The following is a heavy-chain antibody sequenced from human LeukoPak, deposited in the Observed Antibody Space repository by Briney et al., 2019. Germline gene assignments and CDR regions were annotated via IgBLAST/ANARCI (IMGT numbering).Heavy chain of an antibody. D-gene: IGHD3-16*01. CDR3: ARYGTWFDP. CDR2: IYYSGGT. V-gene: IGHV4-59*08. Sequence: PSETLSLTCTVSGDSISSYYWSWIRQPPGKGLEWIGYIYYSGGTNYNPSLKSRVTISVDTSKNQFSLRLSSVTAADTAVYYCARYGTWFDPWGQGALVTVSS. CDR1: GDSISSYY. J-gene: IGHJ5*02.